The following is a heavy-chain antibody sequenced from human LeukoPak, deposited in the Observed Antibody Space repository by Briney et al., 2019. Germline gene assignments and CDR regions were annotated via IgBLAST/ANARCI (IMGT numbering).Heavy chain of an antibody. CDR3: ANALIAAAGTPVH. D-gene: IGHD6-13*01. V-gene: IGHV1-3*01. CDR1: GYTFTSYA. J-gene: IGHJ4*02. Sequence: ASVKVSCKASGYTFTSYAMHWVRQAPGQRLEWMGWINAGNGNTKYSQKFQGRVTITRDTSASTAYMELSSLRSEDTAVYYCANALIAAAGTPVHWGQGTLVTVSS. CDR2: INAGNGNT.